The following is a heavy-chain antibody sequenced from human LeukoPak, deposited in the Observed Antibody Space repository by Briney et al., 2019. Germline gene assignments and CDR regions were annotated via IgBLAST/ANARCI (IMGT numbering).Heavy chain of an antibody. CDR1: GFTFSSYG. CDR3: ARGAYYNILTGFRGRILGFEY. Sequence: GGSLRLSCAASGFTFSSYGMHWVRQAPGKGLEWGAFIRYDGSIKYYADSVKGRFTISRDNSKNTLYLQMNSLRAEDTAVYYCARGAYYNILTGFRGRILGFEYWGQGTLVTVSS. J-gene: IGHJ4*02. CDR2: IRYDGSIK. V-gene: IGHV3-30*02. D-gene: IGHD3-9*01.